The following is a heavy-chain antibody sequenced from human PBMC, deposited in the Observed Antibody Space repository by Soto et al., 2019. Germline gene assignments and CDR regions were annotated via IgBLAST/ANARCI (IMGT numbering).Heavy chain of an antibody. CDR2: INGDGSGT. J-gene: IGHJ4*02. D-gene: IGHD3-10*01. CDR1: GFTFSGSW. Sequence: EVQLVESGGGLVQPGGSLRLSCAASGFTFSGSWMHWVRQAPGKGLVWVSRINGDGSGTSYADFVKGRFTISRDDAKNTVFLQMHGLRAEDTAVYYCARGIFGSGTANDYWGQGTLVTGSS. V-gene: IGHV3-74*01. CDR3: ARGIFGSGTANDY.